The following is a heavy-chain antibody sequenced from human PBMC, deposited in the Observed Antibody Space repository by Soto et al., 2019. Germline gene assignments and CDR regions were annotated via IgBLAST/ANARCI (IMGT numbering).Heavy chain of an antibody. CDR2: INAGNGNT. CDR1: GYTFTSYA. Sequence: ASVKVSCKASGYTFTSYAMHWVRPAPGQRLEWMGWINAGNGNTKYSQKFQGRVTITRDTSASTAYMELSSLRSEDTAVYDCVQGASTAHQPLDSWGQGVLVTSPQ. J-gene: IGHJ4*02. V-gene: IGHV1-3*01. CDR3: VQGASTAHQPLDS. D-gene: IGHD1-26*01.